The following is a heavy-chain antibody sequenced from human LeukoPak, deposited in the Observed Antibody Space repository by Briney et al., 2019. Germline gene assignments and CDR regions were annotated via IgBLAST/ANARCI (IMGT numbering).Heavy chain of an antibody. CDR3: ARYMVRGIIISYFDN. CDR1: GFTFSSYE. Sequence: PGGSLRLSCAASGFTFSSYEMNWVRQAPGKGLEWRSHISSGGSSIYYADSVKGRFTISRDNAKSSLYLQMNSLRAEDTAVYYCARYMVRGIIISYFDNWGQGTLVTVSS. V-gene: IGHV3-48*03. D-gene: IGHD3-10*01. J-gene: IGHJ4*02. CDR2: ISSGGSSI.